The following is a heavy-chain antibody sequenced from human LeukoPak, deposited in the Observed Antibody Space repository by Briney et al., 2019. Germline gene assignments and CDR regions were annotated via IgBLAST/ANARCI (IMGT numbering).Heavy chain of an antibody. J-gene: IGHJ4*02. V-gene: IGHV4-39*01. Sequence: SETLSLTCTVSGDSIGSSNYYWDWIRQPPGEGLEWIGTIYYSGSTYYNPSLKSRVTVSMDTSKNQFSLKLSSVTAADTAIYYCARRSSSAYFYGFDYWGQGTLVTVSS. CDR2: IYYSGST. CDR1: GDSIGSSNYY. D-gene: IGHD3-22*01. CDR3: ARRSSSAYFYGFDY.